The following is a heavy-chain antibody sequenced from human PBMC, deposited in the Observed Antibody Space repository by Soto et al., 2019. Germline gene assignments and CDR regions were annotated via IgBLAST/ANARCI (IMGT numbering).Heavy chain of an antibody. J-gene: IGHJ5*02. CDR2: IYWDDDK. V-gene: IGHV2-5*02. CDR3: AHSFTMIVPGPGWFDP. D-gene: IGHD3-22*01. Sequence: SGPTLVNPTQTLTLTCTFSGFSLSTSGVGVGWIRQPPGKALEWLALIYWDDDKRYSPSLKSRLTITKDTSRNQVVLTMTNMDPVDTATYYCAHSFTMIVPGPGWFDPWGQGTLVTVSS. CDR1: GFSLSTSGVG.